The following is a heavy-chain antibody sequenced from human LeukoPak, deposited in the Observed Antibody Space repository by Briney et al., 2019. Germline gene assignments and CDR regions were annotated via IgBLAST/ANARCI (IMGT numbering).Heavy chain of an antibody. J-gene: IGHJ4*02. V-gene: IGHV4-59*01. CDR2: IYYSGST. CDR1: GGSISSSY. CDR3: ASNDFWSGALDH. D-gene: IGHD3-3*01. Sequence: SETLSLTCTVSGGSISSSYWSWIRLSPGKGLEWIGYIYYSGSTNYNPSLKNRVTISVDTSKNQFSLKLSSVTAADTAVYHCASNDFWSGALDHWGQGTLVTVSS.